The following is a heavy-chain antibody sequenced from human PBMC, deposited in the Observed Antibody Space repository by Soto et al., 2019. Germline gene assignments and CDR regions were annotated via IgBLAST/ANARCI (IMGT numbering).Heavy chain of an antibody. J-gene: IGHJ4*02. CDR3: ARDIRGFSRAFDY. D-gene: IGHD5-18*01. CDR2: ISSSGNS. Sequence: PSETLSLTCTVSGDSVSSGDFYWTWIRQPPGKGLEWIGYISSSGNSNYNPSLKSRVTMSLETSTNQFSLKLTSVTPADTAVYYCARDIRGFSRAFDYWGQGALVTVSS. V-gene: IGHV4-61*08. CDR1: GDSVSSGDFY.